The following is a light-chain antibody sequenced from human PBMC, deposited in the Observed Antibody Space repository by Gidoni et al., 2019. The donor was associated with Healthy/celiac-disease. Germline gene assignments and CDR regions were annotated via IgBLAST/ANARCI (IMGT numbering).Light chain of an antibody. CDR2: QDS. V-gene: IGLV3-1*01. Sequence: SYELTQPPALSVSPGQHASITCSGDNLRDKYACWSQRKPGQSPVLFIYQDSKRPSGIPERFSGSNSGNTATLTISGTQAMDEADYYCQAWDSSPVVFGGGTTLTVL. CDR1: NLRDKY. CDR3: QAWDSSPVV. J-gene: IGLJ2*01.